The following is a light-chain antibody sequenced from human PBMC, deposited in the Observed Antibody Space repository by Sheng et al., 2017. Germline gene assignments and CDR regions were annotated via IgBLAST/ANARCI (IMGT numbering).Light chain of an antibody. CDR2: KAS. CDR1: QSISRS. J-gene: IGKJ1*01. CDR3: QQYDNAYSGA. V-gene: IGKV1-5*03. Sequence: IQMTQSPSFLSASVGDRVIITCRASQSISRSLAWYQQKPGQAPKLLIYKASTLETGVPSRFSGSGSGTEFTLTINSLQPDDFATYSCQQYDNAYSGAFGQGPKVEIK.